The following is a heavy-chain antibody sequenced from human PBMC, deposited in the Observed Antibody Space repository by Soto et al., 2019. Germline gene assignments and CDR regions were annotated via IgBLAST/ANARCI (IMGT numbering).Heavy chain of an antibody. D-gene: IGHD6-19*01. V-gene: IGHV3-74*01. CDR2: INTDGSTT. Sequence: HPGGSLRLSCGASGFTFSTYWMHWVRQAPGKGLVWVSRINTDGSTTSYADSVKGRFTISRDNAKNTLYLQMNSLRAEDTAVYYCARDPPVGVVAGTPFDYWGRGTLVTAPQ. J-gene: IGHJ4*02. CDR1: GFTFSTYW. CDR3: ARDPPVGVVAGTPFDY.